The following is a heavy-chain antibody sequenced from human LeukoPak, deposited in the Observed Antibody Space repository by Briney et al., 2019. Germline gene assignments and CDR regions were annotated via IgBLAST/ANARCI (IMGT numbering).Heavy chain of an antibody. CDR2: ITRGGGST. Sequence: GGSLRLSCAASGFTFSSYGMRWVRQAPARGLEGVSGITRGGGSTYYADAVKGRFIFCRDTSKNTLYLQMNSLRAEDTAVYYFAKDHGPAVAGFYYWGQETLVTVSS. V-gene: IGHV3-23*01. D-gene: IGHD6-19*01. CDR3: AKDHGPAVAGFYY. CDR1: GFTFSSYG. J-gene: IGHJ4*02.